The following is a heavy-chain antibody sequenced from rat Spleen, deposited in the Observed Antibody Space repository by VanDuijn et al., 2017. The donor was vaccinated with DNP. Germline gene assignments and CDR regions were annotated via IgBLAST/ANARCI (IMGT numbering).Heavy chain of an antibody. V-gene: IGHV5-7*01. J-gene: IGHJ1*01. CDR2: ISPSGSRP. Sequence: EVQLVESGGGLVQPGRSLKVSCAVSGFTFSDYYMAWVRQAPKKGLEWVAAISPSGSRPYSPDSVKGRFTISRDTAKSSLYLQMNSLKSEDTATYYCARGSGTYYWYFDFWGPGTMVTVSS. CDR3: ARGSGTYYWYFDF. CDR1: GFTFSDYY. D-gene: IGHD5-1*01.